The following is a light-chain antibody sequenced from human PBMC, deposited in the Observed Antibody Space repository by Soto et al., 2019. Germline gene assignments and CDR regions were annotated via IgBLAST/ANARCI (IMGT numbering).Light chain of an antibody. Sequence: DIQMTQSPSSLSASVGDRVTITCRASQSISSYLNWYQQKPVKAPKLLIYAASSLQSGVPSRFSGSGSGTDFTLTSSSLQPEDFATYYCQQSYSTPMYTFGQGTKLEIK. CDR1: QSISSY. CDR2: AAS. CDR3: QQSYSTPMYT. V-gene: IGKV1-39*01. J-gene: IGKJ2*01.